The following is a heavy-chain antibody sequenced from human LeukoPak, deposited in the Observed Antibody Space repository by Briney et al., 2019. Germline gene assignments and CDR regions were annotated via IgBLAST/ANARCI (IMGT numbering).Heavy chain of an antibody. D-gene: IGHD3-22*01. CDR1: GYSYW. CDR3: ASSSGSFYYFDY. J-gene: IGHJ4*02. Sequence: GESLKISCKGSGYSYWIAWVRQLPGKGLEWMGIIHPGDSDTRYSPSFQGQVTILVDKSISTAYLQWSSLQASDTAIYYCASSSGSFYYFDYWGQGALVTVSS. V-gene: IGHV5-51*01. CDR2: IHPGDSDT.